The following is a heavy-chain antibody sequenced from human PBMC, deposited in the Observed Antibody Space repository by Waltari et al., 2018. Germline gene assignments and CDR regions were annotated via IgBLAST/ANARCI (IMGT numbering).Heavy chain of an antibody. Sequence: QLQLQESGPGLVKPSETLSLTCPVSGGSISSSSYYWCGIRQPPGKGLEWIGSIYYSGSTYYNPSLKSRVTISVDTSKNQFSLKLSSVTAADTAVYYCARDSTVTTLGIDIWGQGTMVTVSS. CDR1: GGSISSSSYY. J-gene: IGHJ3*02. CDR3: ARDSTVTTLGIDI. V-gene: IGHV4-39*02. D-gene: IGHD4-17*01. CDR2: IYYSGST.